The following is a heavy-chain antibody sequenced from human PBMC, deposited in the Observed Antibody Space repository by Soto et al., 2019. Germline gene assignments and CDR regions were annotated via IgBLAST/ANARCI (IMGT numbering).Heavy chain of an antibody. CDR3: AKDYLRWAQS. Sequence: VQLVESGGGVVQPGRSLRLSCAASGFTFSNYVMHWVRQAPGKGLEWVSAISGSGSTFYADSVKGRFTISRDNSKNTLYLQMNSLRAEDTAVYYCAKDYLRWAQSWGQGTLVTVSS. J-gene: IGHJ5*02. CDR1: GFTFSNYV. D-gene: IGHD1-26*01. CDR2: ISGSGST. V-gene: IGHV3-23*04.